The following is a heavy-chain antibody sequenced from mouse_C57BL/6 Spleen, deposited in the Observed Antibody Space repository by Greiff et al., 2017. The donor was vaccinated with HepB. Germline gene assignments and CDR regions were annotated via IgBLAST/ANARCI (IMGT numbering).Heavy chain of an antibody. D-gene: IGHD2-3*01. CDR2: IDPSDSYT. CDR1: GYTFTSYW. V-gene: IGHV1-69*01. Sequence: VQLQQPGAELVMPGASVKLSCKASGYTFTSYWMHWVKQRPGQGLEWIGEIDPSDSYTNYNQKFKGKSTLTVDKSSSTAYMQLSSLTSEDSAVYYCARRGYYVNYYAMDYWGQGTSVTVSS. J-gene: IGHJ4*01. CDR3: ARRGYYVNYYAMDY.